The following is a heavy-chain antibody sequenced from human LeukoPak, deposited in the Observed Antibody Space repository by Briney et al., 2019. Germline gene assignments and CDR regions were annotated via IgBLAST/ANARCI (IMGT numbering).Heavy chain of an antibody. Sequence: ASVKVSCKASGDTFSNYAISWVRQAPGQGLEWMGWINPNSGGTNYAQKFQGRVTMTRDTSISTAYMELSRLRSDDTAVYYCARDGDYDILTGYSPYYFDYWGQGTLVTVSS. D-gene: IGHD3-9*01. J-gene: IGHJ4*02. CDR3: ARDGDYDILTGYSPYYFDY. V-gene: IGHV1-2*02. CDR1: GDTFSNYA. CDR2: INPNSGGT.